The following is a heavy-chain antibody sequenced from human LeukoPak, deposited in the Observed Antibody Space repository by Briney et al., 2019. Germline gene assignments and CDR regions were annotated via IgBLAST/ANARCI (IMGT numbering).Heavy chain of an antibody. D-gene: IGHD5-24*01. V-gene: IGHV4-59*08. CDR3: ARHRPRDGYTVGAFDI. CDR1: GGPINNYY. J-gene: IGHJ3*02. Sequence: SETLSLTCTVSGGPINNYYWTWIRQTPGKGLEWIGYMYYSGSTDYNPSLRSRVIISIDTSKNQFSLQLSSVTAADTAVYYCARHRPRDGYTVGAFDIWGQGTMVTVSS. CDR2: MYYSGST.